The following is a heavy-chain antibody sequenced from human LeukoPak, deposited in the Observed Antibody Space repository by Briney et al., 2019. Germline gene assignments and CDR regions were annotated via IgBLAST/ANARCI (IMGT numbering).Heavy chain of an antibody. CDR1: GGSISSYY. D-gene: IGHD3-3*01. V-gene: IGHV4-59*01. J-gene: IGHJ6*03. CDR2: IYYSGST. Sequence: KTSETLSLTCTVSGGSISSYYWSWIRQPPGKGLEWIGYIYYSGSTNYNPSLKSRVTISVDTSENQFSLKLSSVTAADTAVYYCARGNYDFWSGYFSDYYYMDVWGKGTTVTVSS. CDR3: ARGNYDFWSGYFSDYYYMDV.